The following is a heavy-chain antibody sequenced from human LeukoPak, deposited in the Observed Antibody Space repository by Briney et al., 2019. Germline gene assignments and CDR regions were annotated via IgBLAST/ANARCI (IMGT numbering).Heavy chain of an antibody. J-gene: IGHJ5*02. V-gene: IGHV1-8*01. CDR1: GYTFTSYD. D-gene: IGHD3-3*01. CDR2: MNPNSGNT. Sequence: ASVTVSCTASGYTFTSYDINWVRQAPGQGLEWMGWMNPNSGNTGYAQTFQGRVTITRNTSIRTAYMELSSLRSEDTAVYYCARGLVRVITIFGVVIPRYNWFERWGQRTLVTVCS. CDR3: ARGLVRVITIFGVVIPRYNWFER.